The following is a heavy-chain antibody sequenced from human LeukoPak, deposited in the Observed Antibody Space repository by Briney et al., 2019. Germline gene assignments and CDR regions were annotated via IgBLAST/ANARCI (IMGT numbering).Heavy chain of an antibody. Sequence: SQTLSLTCTVSGGSISSGGYYWSWIRQHPGKGXXXXXYIYYSGSTYYNPSLKSRVTISVDTSKNQFSLKLSSMTAADTAVYYCARDADSYGTGLFDYWGQGTLVTVSS. V-gene: IGHV4-31*03. D-gene: IGHD5-18*01. CDR3: ARDADSYGTGLFDY. J-gene: IGHJ4*02. CDR2: IYYSGST. CDR1: GGSISSGGYY.